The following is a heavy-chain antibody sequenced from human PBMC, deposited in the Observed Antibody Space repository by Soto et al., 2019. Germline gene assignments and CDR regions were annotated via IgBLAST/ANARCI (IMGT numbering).Heavy chain of an antibody. V-gene: IGHV3-9*01. CDR3: AKDKKYSSGWGVYFDL. J-gene: IGHJ2*01. CDR1: GFTFDDYA. D-gene: IGHD6-19*01. CDR2: VSWNSGSL. Sequence: GGSLRLSCTASGFTFDDYAMHWVRQAPGKGLEWVSGVSWNSGSLGYADSVKGRFTISRDNAKNSLYLQMNSLRAEDTALYYCAKDKKYSSGWGVYFDLWGRGTLVTVSS.